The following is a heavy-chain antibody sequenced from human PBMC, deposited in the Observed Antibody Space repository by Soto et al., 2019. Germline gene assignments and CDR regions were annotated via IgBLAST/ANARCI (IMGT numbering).Heavy chain of an antibody. D-gene: IGHD3-22*01. V-gene: IGHV1-69*01. CDR2: IIPIYGPA. CDR3: ARGWGYDSNDYYYAY. CDR1: GGTFSRHA. Sequence: QVQLVQSGAEVRKPGSSVKVSCKASGGTFSRHAISWVRQAPGQGLEWMGGIIPIYGPANHAQKFQGRVTIIADESTRTVYMELSSLRSEDTAMYYCARGWGYDSNDYYYAYWGQGTLVIVSS. J-gene: IGHJ4*02.